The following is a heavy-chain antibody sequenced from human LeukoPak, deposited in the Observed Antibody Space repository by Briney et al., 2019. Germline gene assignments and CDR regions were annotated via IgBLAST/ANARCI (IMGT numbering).Heavy chain of an antibody. CDR2: IKIKTDGPTT. J-gene: IGHJ4*02. CDR1: RFTFSNAS. D-gene: IGHD2-2*01. CDR3: TTDLVYCSSTSCSTTDY. V-gene: IGHV3-15*01. Sequence: GGSLRLSCAASRFTFSNASMSCVRHAPRKRLEWVVRIKIKTDGPTTDYAATVRGRFTISRANTKNTLYLQMNRLKTEDTAVYYCTTDLVYCSSTSCSTTDYWGQGTLVTVSS.